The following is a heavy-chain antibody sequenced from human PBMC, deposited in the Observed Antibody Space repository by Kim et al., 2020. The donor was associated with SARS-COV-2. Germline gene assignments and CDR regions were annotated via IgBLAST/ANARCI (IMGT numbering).Heavy chain of an antibody. V-gene: IGHV4-4*02. CDR1: GGSISSSNW. D-gene: IGHD1-26*01. J-gene: IGHJ6*02. Sequence: SETLSLTCAVSGGSISSSNWWSWVRQPPGKGLEWIGEIYHSGSTNYNPSLKSRVTISVDKSKNQFSLKLSSVTAADTAVYYCARDCFTLSGSNANYYYGMDVWGQGTTVTVSS. CDR2: IYHSGST. CDR3: ARDCFTLSGSNANYYYGMDV.